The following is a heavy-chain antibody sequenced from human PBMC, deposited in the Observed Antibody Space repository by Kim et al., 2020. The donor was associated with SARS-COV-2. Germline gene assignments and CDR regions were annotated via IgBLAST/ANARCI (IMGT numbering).Heavy chain of an antibody. CDR2: INPNSGGT. CDR3: ARVHCSGGSCLKYFDY. D-gene: IGHD2-15*01. V-gene: IGHV1-2*06. CDR1: GYTFTGYY. J-gene: IGHJ4*02. Sequence: ASVKVSCKASGYTFTGYYMHWVRQAPGQGLEWMGRINPNSGGTNYAQKFQGRVTMTRDTSISTAYMELSRLRSDDTAVYYCARVHCSGGSCLKYFDYWGQGTLVTVSS.